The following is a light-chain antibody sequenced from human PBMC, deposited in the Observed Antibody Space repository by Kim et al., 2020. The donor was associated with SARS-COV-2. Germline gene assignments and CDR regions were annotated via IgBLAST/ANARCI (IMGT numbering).Light chain of an antibody. Sequence: SYELTQPPSVSVSPGQTASITCSGDKLGDKYASWYQQTPGQSPVLVIYQDSKRPSGIPERFSGSNSGNTATLTISGTQAMDEADYYCQAWDSGTVV. V-gene: IGLV3-1*01. J-gene: IGLJ2*01. CDR2: QDS. CDR1: KLGDKY. CDR3: QAWDSGTVV.